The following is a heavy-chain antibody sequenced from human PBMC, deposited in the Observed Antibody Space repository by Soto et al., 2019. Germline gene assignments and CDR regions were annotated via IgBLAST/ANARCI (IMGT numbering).Heavy chain of an antibody. CDR3: SRGGLYPKSSFYYGMDV. CDR1: GGTFSTYS. CDR2: SLPIFGTS. Sequence: QVQLVQSGAEVKKPGSSVKVSCKASGGTFSTYSISWVRQAPGQGLEWMGESLPIFGTSHYTQNFQGRDPITADESTSTCYMELSSLRSDDTAVYYCSRGGLYPKSSFYYGMDVWGQGTTVTVSS. V-gene: IGHV1-69*01. J-gene: IGHJ6*02. D-gene: IGHD2-8*01.